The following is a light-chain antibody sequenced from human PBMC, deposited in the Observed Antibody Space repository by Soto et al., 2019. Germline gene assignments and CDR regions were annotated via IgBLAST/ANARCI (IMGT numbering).Light chain of an antibody. V-gene: IGLV4-60*02. CDR3: ETWDTNVVV. CDR2: LEGSGSY. Sequence: QSVLTQSSSASASLGSSVKLTCTLSSGHSTYIIAWHQQQPGKAPRYLMKLEGSGSYNKGSGIPDRFSGSSSGADRYPTISNLQFEDEADYYCETWDTNVVVFGGGTQLTVL. J-gene: IGLJ2*01. CDR1: SGHSTYI.